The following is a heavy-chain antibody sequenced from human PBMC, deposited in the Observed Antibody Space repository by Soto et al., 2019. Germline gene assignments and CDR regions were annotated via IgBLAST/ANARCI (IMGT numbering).Heavy chain of an antibody. V-gene: IGHV4-61*08. Sequence: QVQLQESGPGLVKPSETLSLTCTVSGDSVSSGGNYWSWIRQPPGEGLEWIAYIHYSGSVNYNPSLKSRVTISVDTSKNQVSLRLNSVTAADTAFYYCARGGGYRGSTNCHTYYFDYWGQGPLVTVSS. J-gene: IGHJ4*02. CDR2: IHYSGSV. CDR1: GDSVSSGGNY. CDR3: ARGGGYRGSTNCHTYYFDY. D-gene: IGHD2-2*01.